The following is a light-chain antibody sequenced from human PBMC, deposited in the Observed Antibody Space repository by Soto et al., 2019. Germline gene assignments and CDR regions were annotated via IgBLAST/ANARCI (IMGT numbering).Light chain of an antibody. J-gene: IGKJ1*01. Sequence: DIQMTHSPSTLSASVGDRVTITCRASQSISSWLAWYQQKPGKAPKLVIYDASNLESGVPSRFSGSGSGTEFTLTISCLQPYDFASYYCQQYNSYSTTFGQGTKVEIK. CDR3: QQYNSYSTT. V-gene: IGKV1-5*01. CDR2: DAS. CDR1: QSISSW.